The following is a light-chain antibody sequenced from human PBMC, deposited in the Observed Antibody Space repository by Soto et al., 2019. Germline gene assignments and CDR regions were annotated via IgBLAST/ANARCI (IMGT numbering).Light chain of an antibody. CDR3: CSYAGSSNRV. J-gene: IGLJ2*01. V-gene: IGLV2-23*01. CDR1: SRDVGSYNL. CDR2: EGS. Sequence: QSALTQPASVSGSPGQSITISCTGTSRDVGSYNLVSWYQQHPGKAPKLMIYEGSKRPSGVSNRFSGSKSGNTASLTISGLHAEDEADYYCCSYAGSSNRVFGGGTKLPVL.